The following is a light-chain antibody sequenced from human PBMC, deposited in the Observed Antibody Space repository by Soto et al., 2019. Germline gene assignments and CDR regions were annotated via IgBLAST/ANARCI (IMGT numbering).Light chain of an antibody. CDR3: LQRSDWRT. CDR1: ESIGRS. V-gene: IGKV3-11*01. CDR2: DAS. J-gene: IGKJ1*01. Sequence: IVLTQSPVSLSLSPGDRATLSCRASESIGRSLAWYQQRPGQAPRLLIYDASNRATGIPARFSGSGSGTDFPLTISRLEPEYVAVYYCLQRSDWRTFGRGTKVEIK.